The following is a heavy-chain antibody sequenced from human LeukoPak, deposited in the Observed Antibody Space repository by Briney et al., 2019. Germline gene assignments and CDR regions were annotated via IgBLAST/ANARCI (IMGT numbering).Heavy chain of an antibody. CDR2: ISYSGIT. J-gene: IGHJ3*02. Sequence: SETLSLTCSVSGGAISGGGYYWGWLRQPPGKGPEWIGSISYSGITYYNPSLKSRVIISVDTSKNQFSLQLESVTAADTGVYYCARRSTTWNAFDIWGQGTMLTVSS. V-gene: IGHV4-39*01. CDR3: ARRSTTWNAFDI. CDR1: GGAISGGGYY. D-gene: IGHD1-1*01.